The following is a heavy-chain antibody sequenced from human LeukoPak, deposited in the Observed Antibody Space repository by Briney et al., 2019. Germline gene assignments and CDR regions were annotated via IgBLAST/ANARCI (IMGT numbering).Heavy chain of an antibody. CDR1: GFTFSSYA. CDR2: ISYDGSNK. J-gene: IGHJ5*02. D-gene: IGHD2-2*01. Sequence: QPGRSLRLSCAASGFTFSSYAMHWVRQAPGKGLEWVAVISYDGSNKYYADSVKGRFTISRDNSKNTLYLQMNSLRAEDTAVYYCAKGGVVPAAWGSLNWFDPWGQGTLVTVSS. V-gene: IGHV3-30-3*01. CDR3: AKGGVVPAAWGSLNWFDP.